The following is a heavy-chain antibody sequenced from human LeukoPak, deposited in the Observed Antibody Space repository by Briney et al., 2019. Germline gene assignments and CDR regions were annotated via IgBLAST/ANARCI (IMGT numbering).Heavy chain of an antibody. J-gene: IGHJ3*02. V-gene: IGHV1-24*01. Sequence: ASVKVSCKFSGYTLTELSMHWVRQAPGKGLEWMGGFDPEDGETIYAQKFQGRVTMTEDTSTDTAYMELSSLRSEDTAVYYCATSIVVVVAAHDAFDIWGQGTMVTVSS. CDR3: ATSIVVVVAAHDAFDI. D-gene: IGHD2-15*01. CDR2: FDPEDGET. CDR1: GYTLTELS.